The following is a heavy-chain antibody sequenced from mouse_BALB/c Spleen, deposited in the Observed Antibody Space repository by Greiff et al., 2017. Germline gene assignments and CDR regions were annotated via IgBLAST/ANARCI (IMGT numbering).Heavy chain of an antibody. V-gene: IGHV1-39*01. D-gene: IGHD4-1*01. CDR1: GYSFTDYI. CDR3: ARSWDYYAMDY. J-gene: IGHJ4*01. CDR2: INPYYGST. Sequence: VQLQQTGPELVKPGASVKISCKASGYSFTDYIMLWVKQSHGKSLEWIGNINPYYGSTSYNLKFKGKATLTVDKSSSTAYMQLNSLTSEDSAVYYCARSWDYYAMDYWGQGTSVTVSS.